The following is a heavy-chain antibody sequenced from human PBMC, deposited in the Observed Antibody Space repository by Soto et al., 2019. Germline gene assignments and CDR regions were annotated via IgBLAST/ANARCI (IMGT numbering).Heavy chain of an antibody. CDR3: ARGDLGYCSSTSCYYFDD. V-gene: IGHV4-59*01. CDR2: IYYSGST. J-gene: IGHJ4*02. CDR1: GCSFSGYY. Sequence: SETLSLTCTASGCSFSGYYLSWIRQPPGKGLEWIGYIYYSGSTNYNPSLKSRVTISVNTSKNQFPRKLSSVTAADTAVYYCARGDLGYCSSTSCYYFDDWGQGTLVTVSS. D-gene: IGHD2-2*01.